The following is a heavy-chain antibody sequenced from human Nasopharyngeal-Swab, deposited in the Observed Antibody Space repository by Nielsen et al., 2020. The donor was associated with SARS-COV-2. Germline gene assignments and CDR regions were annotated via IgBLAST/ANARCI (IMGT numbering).Heavy chain of an antibody. CDR1: RFTFSSYD. D-gene: IGHD4-17*01. V-gene: IGHV3-13*04. CDR2: IGTAGDT. CDR3: ARSVGDYGDLYFDY. J-gene: IGHJ4*02. Sequence: GESLKISCAASRFTFSSYDMHWVRQATGKGLEWVSAIGTAGDTYYPGSVKGRFTISRENAKNSLYLQMNSLRAGDTAVYYCARSVGDYGDLYFDYWGQGTLVTVSS.